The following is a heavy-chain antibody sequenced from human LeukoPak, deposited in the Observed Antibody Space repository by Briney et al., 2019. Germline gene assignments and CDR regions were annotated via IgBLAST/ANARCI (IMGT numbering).Heavy chain of an antibody. CDR1: GGSITQTNY. CDR2: VNLQGST. D-gene: IGHD4-17*01. V-gene: IGHV4-4*02. Sequence: PAGTLSLTCGVSGGSITQTNYWTWVRQPPGKGLEWIGEVNLQGSTNYNPSLMGRVAISVDKSENHVSLQLTSVTAADTAVYYCAREDYGDYVGAFDIWGRGTMVTVSS. CDR3: AREDYGDYVGAFDI. J-gene: IGHJ3*02.